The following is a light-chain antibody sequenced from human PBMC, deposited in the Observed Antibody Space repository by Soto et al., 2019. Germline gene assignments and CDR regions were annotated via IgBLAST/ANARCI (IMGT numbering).Light chain of an antibody. CDR1: SSDVGDYNY. V-gene: IGLV2-14*01. J-gene: IGLJ3*02. CDR2: EVS. CDR3: SSYTSRSTWV. Sequence: QSALTQPASVSGSPGQSITISCTGTSSDVGDYNYVSWYQQHPGKAPKLMIYEVSNRPSGVSNRFSGSKSGNTASLTISGLQAEYEADYHCSSYTSRSTWVFGGGTKLTVL.